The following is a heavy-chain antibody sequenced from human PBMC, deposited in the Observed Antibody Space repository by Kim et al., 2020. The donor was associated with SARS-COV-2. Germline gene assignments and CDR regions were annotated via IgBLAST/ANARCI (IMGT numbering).Heavy chain of an antibody. CDR3: AKDERFCDSPSCADIY. Sequence: GGSLRLSCAASGFTFSAYAMTWVRQAPGKGLEWVSLISGSGASTFDADSVKGRFTVSRDNSRNTLYLQMSSLRAEDTAIYYCAKDERFCDSPSCADIYWGQGTLVTVSS. D-gene: IGHD2-2*01. CDR1: GFTFSAYA. J-gene: IGHJ4*02. CDR2: ISGSGAST. V-gene: IGHV3-23*01.